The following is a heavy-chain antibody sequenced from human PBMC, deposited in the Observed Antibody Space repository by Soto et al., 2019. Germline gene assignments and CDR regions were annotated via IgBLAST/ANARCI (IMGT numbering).Heavy chain of an antibody. J-gene: IGHJ4*02. D-gene: IGHD3-22*01. Sequence: SETLSLTCTVSGGSISSGGYYWSWIRQHPGKGLEWIGYIYYSGSTYYNPSLKSRVTISVDTSKNQFSLKLSSVTAADTAVYYCARDRRYYDSSGYSSFDYWGRGTLVTVSS. CDR3: ARDRRYYDSSGYSSFDY. CDR1: GGSISSGGYY. CDR2: IYYSGST. V-gene: IGHV4-31*03.